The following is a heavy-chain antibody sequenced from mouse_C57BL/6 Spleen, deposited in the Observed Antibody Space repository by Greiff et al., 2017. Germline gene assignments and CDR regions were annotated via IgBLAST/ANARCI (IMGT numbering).Heavy chain of an antibody. J-gene: IGHJ3*01. Sequence: VQLQQSGAELVKPGASVKISCKASGYAFSSYWMNWVKQRPGKGLEWIGQIYPGDGDTNYNGKFKGKATLTADKSSSTAYMQLSSLTSEDSAVYVCARGDYDDDEGFAYWGQGTLVTVSA. V-gene: IGHV1-80*01. CDR1: GYAFSSYW. CDR2: IYPGDGDT. CDR3: ARGDYDDDEGFAY. D-gene: IGHD2-4*01.